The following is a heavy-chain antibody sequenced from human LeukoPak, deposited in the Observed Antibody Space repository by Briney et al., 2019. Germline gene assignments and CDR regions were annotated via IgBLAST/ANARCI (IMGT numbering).Heavy chain of an antibody. Sequence: GGSLRLSCAASGFTFSSYSMNWVRQAPGKGLKWVSSISSSSSYIYYADSVKGRFTISRDNAKDSLYLQMNSLRAEDTAVYYCARAGDYYDSSGYYYNYDAFDIWGQGTMVTVSS. CDR3: ARAGDYYDSSGYYYNYDAFDI. J-gene: IGHJ3*02. CDR1: GFTFSSYS. D-gene: IGHD3-22*01. CDR2: ISSSSSYI. V-gene: IGHV3-21*01.